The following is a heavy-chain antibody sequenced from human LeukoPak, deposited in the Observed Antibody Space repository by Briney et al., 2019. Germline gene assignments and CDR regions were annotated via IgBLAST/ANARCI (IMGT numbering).Heavy chain of an antibody. J-gene: IGHJ4*02. CDR1: GGSFSGYY. Sequence: SETLSLTCTVSGGSFSGYYWSWIRQPPGKGLEWTGEINHSGSTNYNPSLKSRVTISVDTSKNQFSLKLSSVTAADTAVYYCARAWYYYDSSGYYPFDYWGQGTLVTVSS. CDR3: ARAWYYYDSSGYYPFDY. D-gene: IGHD3-22*01. CDR2: INHSGST. V-gene: IGHV4-34*01.